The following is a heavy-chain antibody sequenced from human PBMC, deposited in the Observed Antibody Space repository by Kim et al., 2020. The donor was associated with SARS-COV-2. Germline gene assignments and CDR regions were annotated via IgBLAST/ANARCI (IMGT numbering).Heavy chain of an antibody. J-gene: IGHJ3*02. CDR3: ARDMSTPSDSAFDI. D-gene: IGHD1-26*01. Sequence: ADSVKGRFPISRDNAKNALYLQMNSLRAEDTAVYYCARDMSTPSDSAFDIWGQGTMVTVSS. V-gene: IGHV3-21*01.